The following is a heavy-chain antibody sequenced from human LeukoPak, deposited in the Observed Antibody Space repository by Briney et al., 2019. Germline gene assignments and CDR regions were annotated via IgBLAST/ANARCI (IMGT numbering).Heavy chain of an antibody. CDR1: GFIFSSYS. CDR3: ARVQRGEMATFDY. CDR2: ISSTSTYI. J-gene: IGHJ4*02. V-gene: IGHV3-21*01. D-gene: IGHD5-24*01. Sequence: GGSLRLSCAASGFIFSSYSMNWARHAPGKGLEWVSSISSTSTYIHYADSLKGRFTISRDNARNSLYLQINSLRVEDTAVYYCARVQRGEMATFDYWGQGTLVTVSS.